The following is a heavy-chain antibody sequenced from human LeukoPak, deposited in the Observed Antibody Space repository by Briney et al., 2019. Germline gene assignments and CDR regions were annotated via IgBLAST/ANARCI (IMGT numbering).Heavy chain of an antibody. CDR1: GFTFSSYG. CDR3: AREISSSGYYPFWDY. D-gene: IGHD3-22*01. CDR2: IWYDGSNK. J-gene: IGHJ4*02. Sequence: GGSLRLSCAASGFTFSSYGMHWVRQAPGKGLEWVAVIWYDGSNKYYADSVKGRFTISRDNSKNTLYLQMNSLRAEDTAVYYCAREISSSGYYPFWDYWGQGTLVTVSS. V-gene: IGHV3-33*01.